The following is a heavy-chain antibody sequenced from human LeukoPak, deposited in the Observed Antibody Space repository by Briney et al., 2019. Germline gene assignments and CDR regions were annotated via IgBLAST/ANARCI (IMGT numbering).Heavy chain of an antibody. J-gene: IGHJ3*02. CDR3: AALETTTALTGGDAFDI. Sequence: KASETLSLTCTVSGGSISSGGNYWSWIRQHPGKGLEWIGYIYYSGSTYYNPSLKSRVTISVDTSKNQFSLKLSSVTAADTAVYYCAALETTTALTGGDAFDIWGQGTMVTVSS. CDR2: IYYSGST. CDR1: GGSISSGGNY. D-gene: IGHD4-17*01. V-gene: IGHV4-31*03.